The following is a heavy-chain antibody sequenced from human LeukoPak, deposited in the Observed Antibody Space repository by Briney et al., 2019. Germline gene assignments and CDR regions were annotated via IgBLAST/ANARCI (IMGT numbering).Heavy chain of an antibody. CDR2: IYTSGST. V-gene: IGHV4-39*07. Sequence: SETLSLTCTVSGGSISSSSYYWGWIRQPPGKGLEWIGRIYTSGSTNYNPSLKSRVTMSVDTSKNQFSLKLSSVTAADTAVYYCAPTPTRFSLQLFDYWGQGTLVTVSS. D-gene: IGHD2-15*01. J-gene: IGHJ4*02. CDR3: APTPTRFSLQLFDY. CDR1: GGSISSSSYY.